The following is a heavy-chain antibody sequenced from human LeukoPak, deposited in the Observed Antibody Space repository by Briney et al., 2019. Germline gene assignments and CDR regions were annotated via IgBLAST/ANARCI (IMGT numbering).Heavy chain of an antibody. J-gene: IGHJ6*03. CDR3: ASSNYYDLWSGYYPVGYYYYYMDV. CDR1: GGSISSSSYY. D-gene: IGHD3-3*01. Sequence: SETLSLTCTVSGGSISSSSYYWGWIRQPPGKGLEWIGSIYYSRSTYYNPSLKSRVTISVDTSKNQFSLKLSSVTAADTAVYYCASSNYYDLWSGYYPVGYYYYYMDVWGKGTTVTVSS. CDR2: IYYSRST. V-gene: IGHV4-39*01.